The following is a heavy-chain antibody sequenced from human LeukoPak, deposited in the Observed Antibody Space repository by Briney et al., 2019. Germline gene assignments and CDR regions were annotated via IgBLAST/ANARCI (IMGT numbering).Heavy chain of an antibody. CDR2: IYYSGST. Sequence: PSETLSLTCTVSGGSISSYYWSWTRQPPGKGLEWIGYIYYSGSTNYNPSLKSRVTISVDTSKNQFSLKLSSVTAADTAVYYCARSGTRDISYYWGQGTLVTVSS. D-gene: IGHD1-26*01. CDR3: ARSGTRDISYY. V-gene: IGHV4-59*01. J-gene: IGHJ4*02. CDR1: GGSISSYY.